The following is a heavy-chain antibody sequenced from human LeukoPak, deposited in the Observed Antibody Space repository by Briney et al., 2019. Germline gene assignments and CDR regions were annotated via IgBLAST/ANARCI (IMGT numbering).Heavy chain of an antibody. CDR3: ARDTTEEMAVAGTLYFQH. CDR1: GYTFTSYG. CDR2: ISAYNGHT. D-gene: IGHD6-19*01. V-gene: IGHV1-18*01. Sequence: ASLKVSCKASGYTFTSYGISWVRQAPGQGLEWMGCISAYNGHTNYAQKLQGRVTMTTDTSTSTAYMELRSLRSDDTAVYYCARDTTEEMAVAGTLYFQHWGQGTLVTVSS. J-gene: IGHJ1*01.